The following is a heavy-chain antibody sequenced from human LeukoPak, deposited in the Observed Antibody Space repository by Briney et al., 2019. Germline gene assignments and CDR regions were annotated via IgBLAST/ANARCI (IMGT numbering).Heavy chain of an antibody. Sequence: AETLSLICAVYGGSFSGYYWSWLRQPPGKGLEWIGEINHSGNTNYNPSLKSRVTISVDTSKNQFSLKLHSVTAADPAVYDCARGGVLGGREEWGQGTLVTVSS. CDR2: INHSGNT. CDR3: ARGGVLGGREE. V-gene: IGHV4-34*01. J-gene: IGHJ1*01. CDR1: GGSFSGYY. D-gene: IGHD3-16*01.